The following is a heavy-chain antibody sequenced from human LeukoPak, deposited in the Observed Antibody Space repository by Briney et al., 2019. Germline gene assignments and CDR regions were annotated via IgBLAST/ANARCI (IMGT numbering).Heavy chain of an antibody. D-gene: IGHD3-3*01. CDR1: GFTFSGSA. CDR3: TRAPDFWSGYYCDY. V-gene: IGHV3-73*01. Sequence: GGSLRLSCAASGFTFSGSAMHWVRQASGKGLEWVGSIRSKANSYATAYAASVKGRFTISRDDSKNTAYLQMNSLKTEDTAVYYCTRAPDFWSGYYCDYWGQGTLVTVSS. J-gene: IGHJ4*02. CDR2: IRSKANSYAT.